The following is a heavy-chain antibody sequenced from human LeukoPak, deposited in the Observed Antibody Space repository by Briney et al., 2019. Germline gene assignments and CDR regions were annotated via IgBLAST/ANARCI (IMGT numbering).Heavy chain of an antibody. D-gene: IGHD3-10*01. J-gene: IGHJ4*02. CDR2: IYNNGST. V-gene: IGHV4-59*01. Sequence: SETLSLTCTVSGGSISSYYWSWIRQPPGKGLEWIGYIYNNGSTNYNPSLKSRVTISVDTSKNQFSLKLSSVTAADTAVYYCARGPGSRGIFDYWGQGTLVTVSS. CDR3: ARGPGSRGIFDY. CDR1: GGSISSYY.